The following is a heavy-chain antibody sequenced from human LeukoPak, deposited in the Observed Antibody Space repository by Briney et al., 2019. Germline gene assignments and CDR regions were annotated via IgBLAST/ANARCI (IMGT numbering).Heavy chain of an antibody. J-gene: IGHJ5*02. V-gene: IGHV1-8*01. CDR1: GYTFTSYD. CDR3: ARGSGSSGCRFDP. CDR2: TNPNSGNT. D-gene: IGHD6-19*01. Sequence: ASVKVSCKASGYTFTSYDINWVRQAAGQGLEWMGWTNPNSGNTGYAQKFQGRVTMTRNTSISTAYMELSSLRSEDTAVYYCARGSGSSGCRFDPWGQGTLVTVSS.